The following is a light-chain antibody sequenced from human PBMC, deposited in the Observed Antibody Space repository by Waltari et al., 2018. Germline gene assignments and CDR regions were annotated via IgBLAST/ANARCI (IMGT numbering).Light chain of an antibody. CDR2: GAS. J-gene: IGKJ2*01. CDR1: QSVSSSY. V-gene: IGKV3-20*01. CDR3: QQYGSSPPYT. Sequence: EIVLTLSPGTLSLSPGDRATLSCRASQSVSSSYLAWYQQKPGQAPRLLIYGASSRATGIPDRFSGSGSGTDFTLTISRLEPEDFAVYYCQQYGSSPPYTFGQGTKLEIK.